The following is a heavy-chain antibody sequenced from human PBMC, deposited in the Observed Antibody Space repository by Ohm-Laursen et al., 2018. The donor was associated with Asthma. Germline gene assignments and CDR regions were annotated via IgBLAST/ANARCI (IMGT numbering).Heavy chain of an antibody. CDR2: IYHSVST. V-gene: IGHV4-30-4*01. D-gene: IGHD6-13*01. CDR3: ARCVSSPSCDY. J-gene: IGHJ4*02. CDR1: GGSIGSDDYY. Sequence: TLSLTCTVSGGSIGSDDYYWSWIRQPPGKGLEWIGYIYHSVSTYYSPSLKSRVTISGDTSKNQFSLKLSSVTAADTAVYYCARCVSSPSCDYWGQGTLVTVSS.